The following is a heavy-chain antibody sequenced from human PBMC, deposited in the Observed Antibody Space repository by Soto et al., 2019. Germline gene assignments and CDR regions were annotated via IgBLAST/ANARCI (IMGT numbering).Heavy chain of an antibody. CDR2: IYYSGST. CDR3: ARVANWGGLDY. Sequence: SETLSLTCTVSGGSVSSGSYYWSWIRQPPGKGLEWIGYIYYSGSTNYNPSLKSRVTISVDTSKNQFSLKLSSVTAADTAVCYCARVANWGGLDYWGQGTLVTVSS. D-gene: IGHD7-27*01. J-gene: IGHJ4*02. CDR1: GGSVSSGSYY. V-gene: IGHV4-61*01.